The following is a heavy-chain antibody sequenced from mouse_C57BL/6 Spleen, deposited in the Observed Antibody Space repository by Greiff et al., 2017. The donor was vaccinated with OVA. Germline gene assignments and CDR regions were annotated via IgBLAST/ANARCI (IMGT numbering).Heavy chain of an antibody. CDR2: IRSKSNNYAT. V-gene: IGHV10-1*01. CDR1: GFSFNTYA. Sequence: EVKLMESGGGLVQPKGSLKLSCAASGFSFNTYAMNWVRQAPGKGLEWVARIRSKSNNYATYYADSVKDRFTISRDDSESMLYLQMNNLKTEDTAMYYCVRHGSSPTWYFDVWGTGTTVTVSS. D-gene: IGHD1-1*01. J-gene: IGHJ1*03. CDR3: VRHGSSPTWYFDV.